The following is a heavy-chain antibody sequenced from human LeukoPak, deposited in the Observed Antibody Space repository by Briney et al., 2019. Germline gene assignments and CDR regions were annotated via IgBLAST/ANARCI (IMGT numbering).Heavy chain of an antibody. CDR3: AKDPCSGGSCYLYYFDY. CDR2: ISGSGGST. V-gene: IGHV3-23*01. J-gene: IGHJ4*02. CDR1: GFTFSSYA. D-gene: IGHD2-15*01. Sequence: GGSLRLSCAASGFTFSSYAMSWVRQAPGKGLEWVSAISGSGGSTYYADSVKGRFTISRDNSKNTLYLQMDGLRAEDTAVYYCAKDPCSGGSCYLYYFDYWGQGTLVTVSS.